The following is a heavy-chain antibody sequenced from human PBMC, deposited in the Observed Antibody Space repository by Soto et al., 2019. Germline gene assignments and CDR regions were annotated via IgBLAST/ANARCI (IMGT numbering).Heavy chain of an antibody. CDR2: ISGSGVRT. V-gene: IGHV3-23*01. CDR3: AKGALYQLPLAY. CDR1: GFTFNNYA. D-gene: IGHD2-2*01. Sequence: GGSLRLSCAASGFTFNNYAMSWVRQAPGKGLEWVSGISGSGVRTYYADSVKGRFTISRDNSKNTLYLQMNSLRAGDTALYYCAKGALYQLPLAYWGQGTLVTVSS. J-gene: IGHJ4*02.